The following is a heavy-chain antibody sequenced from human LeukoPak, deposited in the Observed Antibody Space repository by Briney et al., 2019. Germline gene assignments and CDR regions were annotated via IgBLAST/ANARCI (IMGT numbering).Heavy chain of an antibody. J-gene: IGHJ6*03. Sequence: ASVKVSCKASGYTFTSYDINWVRQATGQGLEWMGWMNPNSGNTGYAQKFQGRVTMTRNTSISTAYMELSSLRSEDTAVYYCARRGDYDTYYYNMDVWGKGTTVTVSS. CDR2: MNPNSGNT. D-gene: IGHD3-9*01. V-gene: IGHV1-8*01. CDR3: ARRGDYDTYYYNMDV. CDR1: GYTFTSYD.